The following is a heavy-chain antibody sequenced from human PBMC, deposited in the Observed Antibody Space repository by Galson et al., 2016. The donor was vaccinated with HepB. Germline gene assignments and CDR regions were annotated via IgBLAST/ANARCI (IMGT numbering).Heavy chain of an antibody. J-gene: IGHJ4*02. CDR2: MYYSGST. CDR3: ARGTRPYSNYPPTLDF. Sequence: LSLTCTVSGGSVSSGPYYWSWIRQPPGKGLEWVGFMYYSGSTNYNPSLKSRVTISIDTSKNQFSVKLSSVTAADSARYYCARGTRPYSNYPPTLDFWGQGTLVTVSS. CDR1: GGSVSSGPYY. V-gene: IGHV4-61*01. D-gene: IGHD4-11*01.